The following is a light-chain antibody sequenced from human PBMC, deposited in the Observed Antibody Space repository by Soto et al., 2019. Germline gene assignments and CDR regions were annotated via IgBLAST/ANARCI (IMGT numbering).Light chain of an antibody. Sequence: GDRVTITCRASQSIGDSLAWYQQKPGKAPYLLISDVSSLERGVPSRFSGSGSGTEFTLTISSMQPDDFATYYCQQYNSQWTFGQGTKVDIK. V-gene: IGKV1-5*01. J-gene: IGKJ1*01. CDR2: DVS. CDR1: QSIGDS. CDR3: QQYNSQWT.